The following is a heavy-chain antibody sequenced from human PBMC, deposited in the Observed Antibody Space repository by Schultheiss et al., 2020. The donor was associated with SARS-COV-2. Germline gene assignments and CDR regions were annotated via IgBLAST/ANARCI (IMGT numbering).Heavy chain of an antibody. J-gene: IGHJ4*02. CDR1: GLTVSSNY. D-gene: IGHD3-10*01. CDR2: IYSGGGT. CDR3: AKDLVGFGEDDDY. Sequence: GGSLRLSCAASGLTVSSNYMSWVRQAPGKGLEWVSDIYSGGGTYYADSVKGLFTVSRDDSKNTLFLQMNSLRAEDTAVYYCAKDLVGFGEDDDYWGQGTLVTVSS. V-gene: IGHV3-53*01.